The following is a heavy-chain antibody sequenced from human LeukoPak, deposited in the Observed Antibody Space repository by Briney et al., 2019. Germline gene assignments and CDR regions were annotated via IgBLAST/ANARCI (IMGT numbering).Heavy chain of an antibody. CDR2: INPAGSET. D-gene: IGHD2-15*01. Sequence: GSLTLSCAASGFSFRAYWMTWVRQAPGTGLEWVANINPAGSETYYVDPVKGRFSISRDNAKNLVYLQMNSLRAEDTAVYHCARFGYVAAVDVWGQGTPVTVSS. J-gene: IGHJ4*02. CDR1: GFSFRAYW. CDR3: ARFGYVAAVDV. V-gene: IGHV3-7*01.